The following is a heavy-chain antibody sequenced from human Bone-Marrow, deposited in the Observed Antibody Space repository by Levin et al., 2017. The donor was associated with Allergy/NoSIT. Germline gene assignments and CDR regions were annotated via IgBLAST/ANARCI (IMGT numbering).Heavy chain of an antibody. J-gene: IGHJ6*02. V-gene: IGHV4-30-4*01. D-gene: IGHD6-19*01. Sequence: SETLSLTCTVSGGSISSYDYYWTWIRQPPGKGLEWIGSIFYTGSTSYNPSLKSRLTISVDTSKNQFSLRLSSVTAADTAVYFCARDPDSSGRYSGSDVWGQGTTVIVSS. CDR3: ARDPDSSGRYSGSDV. CDR1: GGSISSYDYY. CDR2: IFYTGST.